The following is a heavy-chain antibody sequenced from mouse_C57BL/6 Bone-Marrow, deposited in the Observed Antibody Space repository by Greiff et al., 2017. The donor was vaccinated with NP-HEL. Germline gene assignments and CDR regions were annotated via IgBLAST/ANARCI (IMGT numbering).Heavy chain of an antibody. CDR2: IDPSDSYT. D-gene: IGHD5-1*01. CDR3: ARSTYPYAMDY. J-gene: IGHJ4*01. CDR1: GYTFTSYW. Sequence: VQLQQPGAELVKPGASVKLSCKASGYTFTSYWMQWVKQRPGQGLEWIGEIDPSDSYTNYNQKFKGKATLTVDTSSSTAYMQLSSLTSEDSAVYYCARSTYPYAMDYWGRGTSVTVSS. V-gene: IGHV1-50*01.